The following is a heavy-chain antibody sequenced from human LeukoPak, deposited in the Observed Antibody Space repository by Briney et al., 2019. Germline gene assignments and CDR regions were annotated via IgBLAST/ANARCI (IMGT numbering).Heavy chain of an antibody. CDR2: IRGSGGST. D-gene: IGHD2-21*01. CDR1: GFTFNSYA. Sequence: PGGSLRLSCTASGFTFNSYAMNWVRQAPGKGLEWVSTIRGSGGSTYTADSVKGRFTISRDNSKNTLYLQMNSLRAGDTAVYYCARGLYDYSFDYWGQGTLVTVSS. V-gene: IGHV3-23*01. J-gene: IGHJ4*02. CDR3: ARGLYDYSFDY.